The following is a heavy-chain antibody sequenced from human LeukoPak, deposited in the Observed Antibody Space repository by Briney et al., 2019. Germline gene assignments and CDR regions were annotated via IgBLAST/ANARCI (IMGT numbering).Heavy chain of an antibody. V-gene: IGHV1-69*13. Sequence: SVKVSCKASGGTFSSYAISWVRQAPGQGLEWMGGIIPIFGTANYAQKFQGRVTITADESTSTAYMELSSLRSEDTAVYYCAGSPREYCSSTSCYLNWFDPWGQGTLVTVSS. CDR3: AGSPREYCSSTSCYLNWFDP. J-gene: IGHJ5*02. CDR2: IIPIFGTA. D-gene: IGHD2-2*01. CDR1: GGTFSSYA.